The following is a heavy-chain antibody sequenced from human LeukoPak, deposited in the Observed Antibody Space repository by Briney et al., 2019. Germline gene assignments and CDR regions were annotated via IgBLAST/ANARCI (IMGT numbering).Heavy chain of an antibody. CDR3: ARGVKAVTTIDY. J-gene: IGHJ4*02. Sequence: SETLSLTCTVSGGSISSSSYYWGWIRQPPGKGLEWIGSIYYSGSTYYNPSLKSRVTISVDTSKNQFSLKLSSVTAADTAVYYCARGVKAVTTIDYWGQGTLVTVSS. CDR1: GGSISSSSYY. CDR2: IYYSGST. V-gene: IGHV4-39*07. D-gene: IGHD4-17*01.